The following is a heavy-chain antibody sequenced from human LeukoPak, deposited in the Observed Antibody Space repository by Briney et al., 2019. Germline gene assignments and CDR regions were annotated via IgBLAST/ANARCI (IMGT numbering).Heavy chain of an antibody. V-gene: IGHV3-48*01. CDR3: ARDRLTSGSYFFDY. CDR1: AFTLRDYS. Sequence: GGSLRLSRAPSAFTLRDYSMNWVRQAPGRGLEGISYISGRSSTIYYADSVRGRFTISRDNAKNSMSLQMNSLRAEDTAVYYCARDRLTSGSYFFDYWGQGTLVTVSS. D-gene: IGHD1-26*01. CDR2: ISGRSSTI. J-gene: IGHJ4*02.